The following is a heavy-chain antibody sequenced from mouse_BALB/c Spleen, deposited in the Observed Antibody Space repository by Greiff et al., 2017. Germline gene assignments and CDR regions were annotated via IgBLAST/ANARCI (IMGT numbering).Heavy chain of an antibody. CDR1: GYTFTSYW. CDR2: IYPSDSYT. CDR3: TRGTGYFDV. Sequence: QVQLQQPGAELVRPGASVKLSCKASGYTFTSYWINWVKQRPGQGLEWIGNIYPSDSYTNYNQKFKDKATLTVDKSSSTAYMQLSSPTSEDSAVYYCTRGTGYFDVWGGGTTVTVSA. V-gene: IGHV1-69*02. J-gene: IGHJ1*01. D-gene: IGHD3-1*01.